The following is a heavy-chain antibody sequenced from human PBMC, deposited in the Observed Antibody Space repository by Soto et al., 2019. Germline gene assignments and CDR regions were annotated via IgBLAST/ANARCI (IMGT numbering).Heavy chain of an antibody. D-gene: IGHD1-26*01. CDR2: IDPSDSYT. CDR3: ARPGVGATPHYYYGMDV. Sequence: PGESLKISCKGSGYSFTSYWISWVRQMPGKGLEWMGRIDPSDSYTNYSPSFQGHVTISADKSISTAYLQWSSLKASDTAMYYCARPGVGATPHYYYGMDVWGQGTTVTVSS. V-gene: IGHV5-10-1*01. J-gene: IGHJ6*02. CDR1: GYSFTSYW.